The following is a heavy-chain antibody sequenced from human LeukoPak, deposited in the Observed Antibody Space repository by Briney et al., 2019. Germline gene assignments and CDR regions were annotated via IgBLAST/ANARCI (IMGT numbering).Heavy chain of an antibody. CDR2: ISYDGSNK. CDR1: GFTFSSYA. V-gene: IGHV3-30-3*01. Sequence: GGSLRLSCAASGFTFSSYAMHWVRQAPGKGLEWVAVISYDGSNKYYADSVKGRFTISRDNSKNTLYLQMNSLRAEDTAVYYCAREGADYGDYLNYFDYWGQGTLVTVSS. J-gene: IGHJ4*02. D-gene: IGHD4-17*01. CDR3: AREGADYGDYLNYFDY.